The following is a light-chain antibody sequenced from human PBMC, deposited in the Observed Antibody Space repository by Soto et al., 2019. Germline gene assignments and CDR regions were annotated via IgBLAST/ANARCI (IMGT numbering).Light chain of an antibody. CDR1: QSVSSTY. J-gene: IGKJ2*01. V-gene: IGKV3-20*01. CDR3: QQYGSPPLYT. CDR2: GAS. Sequence: EIVLTQSPGTLSLSPGERVTLSCSASQSVSSTYLAWYQQKPGQAPRLLIYGASSRATGIPDRFSGSVSGTDFTLTISRLEPEDFAVYYCQQYGSPPLYTFGQGTKLEIK.